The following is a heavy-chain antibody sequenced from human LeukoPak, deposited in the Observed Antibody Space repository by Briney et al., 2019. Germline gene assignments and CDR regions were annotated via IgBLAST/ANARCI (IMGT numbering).Heavy chain of an antibody. V-gene: IGHV5-51*01. J-gene: IGHJ4*02. CDR2: FYPGDSDA. CDR3: ATPTLGAIGEYLFDY. Sequence: GESLKIFCKGSGYSFTTYWIVWVRQLPGESLEWMGIFYPGDSDARYSPSFQGRVTISADKSISTAYLQWSTMKASDTAMYYCATPTLGAIGEYLFDYWGQGTLVTVSS. CDR1: GYSFTTYW. D-gene: IGHD1-26*01.